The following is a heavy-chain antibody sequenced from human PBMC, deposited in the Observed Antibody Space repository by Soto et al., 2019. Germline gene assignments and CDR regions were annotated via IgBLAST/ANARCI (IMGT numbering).Heavy chain of an antibody. J-gene: IGHJ4*02. CDR3: ARDDARLSTRTTDY. D-gene: IGHD1-7*01. Sequence: ASVKVSCKASGYTFSSLGISWVRQAPGKGLEWMGWISAYDGNTNYAQKLQGRVTLTTDTSTNTVYMELRSLTSDDTAVYYCARDDARLSTRTTDYWGQGTQVTVSS. CDR1: GYTFSSLG. CDR2: ISAYDGNT. V-gene: IGHV1-18*01.